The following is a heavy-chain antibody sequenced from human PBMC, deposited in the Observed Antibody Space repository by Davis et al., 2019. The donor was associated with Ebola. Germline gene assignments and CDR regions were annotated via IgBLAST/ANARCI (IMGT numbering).Heavy chain of an antibody. CDR2: IYGGGGT. CDR1: GFTVSSNY. D-gene: IGHD6-13*01. Sequence: GESLKISCAVSGFTVSSNYMSWVRQAPGKGLEWVSVIYGGGGTYYADSVKGRFTISRDNSKNTLYLQMNSLRAEDTAVYYCVKGGWQQYFDYWGQGTLVTVSS. V-gene: IGHV3-53*01. CDR3: VKGGWQQYFDY. J-gene: IGHJ4*02.